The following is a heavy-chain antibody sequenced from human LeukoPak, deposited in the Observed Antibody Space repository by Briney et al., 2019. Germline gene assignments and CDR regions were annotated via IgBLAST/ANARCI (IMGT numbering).Heavy chain of an antibody. V-gene: IGHV3-21*01. CDR1: GFTFSSYN. CDR2: ISSTSSHI. Sequence: GGSLRLSCAASGFTFSSYNMNWVRQAPVRGLEWVASISSTSSHIYYGDSVRGRFTVSRDNAENSLYLQMNSLRAEDTSVYYCARERGGYCSGTTCSHTFDIWGQGTMVTVSS. D-gene: IGHD2-15*01. J-gene: IGHJ3*02. CDR3: ARERGGYCSGTTCSHTFDI.